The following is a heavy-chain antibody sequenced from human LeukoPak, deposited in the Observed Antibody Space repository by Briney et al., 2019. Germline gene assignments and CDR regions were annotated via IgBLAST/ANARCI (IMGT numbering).Heavy chain of an antibody. J-gene: IGHJ3*02. CDR3: SGDPNGDYVGAFDM. CDR1: GFTFSNYA. CDR2: IRGGGDTK. V-gene: IGHV3-23*01. Sequence: GGSLRLSCTASGFTFSNYAMTWVRQAPGKGLEWVASIRGGGDTKYYADSVKGRFTIPRDNSKNTLFLQMNSLRGEDTAVYYCSGDPNGDYVGAFDMWGPGTMVTVSS. D-gene: IGHD4-17*01.